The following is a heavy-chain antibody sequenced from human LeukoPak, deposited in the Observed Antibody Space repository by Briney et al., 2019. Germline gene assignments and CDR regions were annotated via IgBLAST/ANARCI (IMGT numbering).Heavy chain of an antibody. J-gene: IGHJ6*02. V-gene: IGHV3-74*01. CDR2: ISGDESST. CDR3: ARHGGNDYYYYGVDV. D-gene: IGHD4-23*01. Sequence: GGSLRLSCAASGFTFSSYWMHWVRRAPGKGLVWVSRISGDESSTSYADSVKGRFTISRDNSKNTLYLQMNSLRAEDTAVYYCARHGGNDYYYYGVDVWGQGTTVIVSS. CDR1: GFTFSSYW.